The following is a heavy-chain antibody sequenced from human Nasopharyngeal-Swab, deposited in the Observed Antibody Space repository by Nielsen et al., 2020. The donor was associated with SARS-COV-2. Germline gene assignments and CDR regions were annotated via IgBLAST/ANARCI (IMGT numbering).Heavy chain of an antibody. Sequence: GGSLRLSCAASGFTFSSYAMHWVRQAPGKGLEWVSGISWNSGSTGYADSVKGRFTISRDNAKNSLYLQMNSLRAEDTALYYCAKTATGTTEDDAFDIWGQGTMVTVSS. V-gene: IGHV3-9*01. J-gene: IGHJ3*02. D-gene: IGHD1-1*01. CDR3: AKTATGTTEDDAFDI. CDR1: GFTFSSYA. CDR2: ISWNSGST.